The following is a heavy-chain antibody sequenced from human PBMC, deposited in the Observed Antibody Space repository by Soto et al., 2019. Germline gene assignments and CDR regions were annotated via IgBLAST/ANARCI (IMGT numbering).Heavy chain of an antibody. CDR2: INHSGST. V-gene: IGHV4-34*01. CDR1: GGSFSGYY. J-gene: IGHJ5*02. CDR3: ARRRGYCSSTSCYVGWFDP. D-gene: IGHD2-2*01. Sequence: PSETLSLTCAVYGGSFSGYYWSWIRQPPGKGLEWIGEINHSGSTNYNPSLKSRVTISVDTSKNQFSLKLSSVTAADTAVYYCARRRGYCSSTSCYVGWFDPWGQGTLVPVSS.